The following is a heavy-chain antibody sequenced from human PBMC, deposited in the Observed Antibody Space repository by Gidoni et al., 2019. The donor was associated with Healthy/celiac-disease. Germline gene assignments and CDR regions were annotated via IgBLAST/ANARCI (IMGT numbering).Heavy chain of an antibody. Sequence: QVQLQESGPGLVKPSETLSLTCTVSGGSISSYHWSWIRQPAGKGLEWIGRIYTSGSTNYNPSLKSRVTMSVDTSKNQFSLKLSSVTAADTAVYYCARDAHPAPLLPTAYNWFDPWGQGTLVTVSS. V-gene: IGHV4-4*07. D-gene: IGHD4-17*01. CDR1: GGSISSYH. CDR3: ARDAHPAPLLPTAYNWFDP. CDR2: IYTSGST. J-gene: IGHJ5*02.